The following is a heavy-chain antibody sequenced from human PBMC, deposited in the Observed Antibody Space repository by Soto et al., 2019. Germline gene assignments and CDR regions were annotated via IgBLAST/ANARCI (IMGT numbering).Heavy chain of an antibody. J-gene: IGHJ6*03. CDR1: GGSISSYY. CDR3: ARGAVAATRANYYYYMDV. D-gene: IGHD2-15*01. V-gene: IGHV4-59*01. CDR2: IYYSGST. Sequence: SETLSLTCTVSGGSISSYYWSWIRQPPGKGLEWIGYIYYSGSTNYNPSLKSRVTISVDTSKNQFSLKLSSVTAADTAVYYCARGAVAATRANYYYYMDVWGKGTTVTVSS.